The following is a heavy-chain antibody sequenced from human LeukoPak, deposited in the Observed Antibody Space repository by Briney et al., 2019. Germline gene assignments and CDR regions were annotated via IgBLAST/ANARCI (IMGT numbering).Heavy chain of an antibody. V-gene: IGHV5-51*01. J-gene: IGHJ4*02. CDR3: ARRGRYSYGSYFDY. D-gene: IGHD5-18*01. CDR1: GYSFTSYW. Sequence: GESPKIPCKGSGYSFTSYWIGWVRQVPGKRLELMGIIYPGNSDTAFSPSFQVQVTVSADKSITTAYLQWSSLKASDTAMYYCARRGRYSYGSYFDYWGQGTMVTVSS. CDR2: IYPGNSDT.